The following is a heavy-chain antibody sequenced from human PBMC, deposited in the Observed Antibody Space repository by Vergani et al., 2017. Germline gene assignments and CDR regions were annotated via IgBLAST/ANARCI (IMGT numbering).Heavy chain of an antibody. CDR3: ASRPSGSELAHYYYYYYMDV. CDR2: IIPIFGTA. D-gene: IGHD3-10*01. Sequence: QVQLVQSGAEVKKPGSSVKVSCKASGGTFSSYAISWVRQAPGQGLEWMGGIIPIFGTANYAQKFQGRVTITADESTSTAYMELRSLRSEDTAVYYCASRPSGSELAHYYYYYYMDVWGKGTTVTVSS. J-gene: IGHJ6*03. CDR1: GGTFSSYA. V-gene: IGHV1-69*12.